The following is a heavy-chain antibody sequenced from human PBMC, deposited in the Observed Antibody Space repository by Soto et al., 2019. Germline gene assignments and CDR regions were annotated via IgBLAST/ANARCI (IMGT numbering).Heavy chain of an antibody. CDR3: ARRSTMMSAFDI. CDR1: GGSISSSSYY. CDR2: IYYSGST. J-gene: IGHJ3*02. Sequence: PSETLSLTCTVSGGSISSSSYYWVWIRHPPGKGLEWIGSIYYSGSTYYNPSLKSRVTISVDTSKNQFSLKLSSVTAADTAVYYCARRSTMMSAFDIWGQGTMVTVSS. D-gene: IGHD3-22*01. V-gene: IGHV4-39*01.